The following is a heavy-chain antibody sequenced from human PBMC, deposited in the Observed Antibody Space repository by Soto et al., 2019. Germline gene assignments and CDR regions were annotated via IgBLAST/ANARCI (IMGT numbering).Heavy chain of an antibody. D-gene: IGHD1-1*01. J-gene: IGHJ6*03. CDR1: GFTFSSYD. V-gene: IGHV3-13*01. Sequence: EVQLVESGGGLVQPGGSLRLSCAASGFTFSSYDMQWVRQATGKGREWVSAIGTAGDTYYQGSVQGRFTISRENAKNSFYIHMNSLRAGDTAVYYCARGSVSGTTVTYYYYYMDVWRKGTKVTVSS. CDR2: IGTAGDT. CDR3: ARGSVSGTTVTYYYYYMDV.